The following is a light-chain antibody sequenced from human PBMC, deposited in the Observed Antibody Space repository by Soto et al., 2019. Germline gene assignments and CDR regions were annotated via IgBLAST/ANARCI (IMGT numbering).Light chain of an antibody. CDR3: QQYYSTPLT. Sequence: DIVMTQSQDSLAVSLGERATINCKSSQSVLYSSNNKNYLAWYQQKTGQPPKLLIYWASTRESGVPDRFSGSGSVTEFNLTISSLQAEDVAVYYCQQYYSTPLTFGGGTKVEIK. CDR1: QSVLYSSNNKNY. V-gene: IGKV4-1*01. CDR2: WAS. J-gene: IGKJ4*01.